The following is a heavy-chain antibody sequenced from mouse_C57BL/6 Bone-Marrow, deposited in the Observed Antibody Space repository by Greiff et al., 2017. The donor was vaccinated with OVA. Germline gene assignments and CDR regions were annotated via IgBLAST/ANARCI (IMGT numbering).Heavy chain of an antibody. CDR1: GFTFTDYY. Sequence: DVKLVESGGGLVQPEGSLSLSCAASGFTFTDYYMSWVRQPPGKALEWLGFIRNKANGYTTEYSASVKGRFTISRDNSQSILYLQMNALRAEDSATYYCARYCYGYFDYWGQGTTLTVSS. D-gene: IGHD1-1*01. J-gene: IGHJ2*01. V-gene: IGHV7-3*01. CDR3: ARYCYGYFDY. CDR2: IRNKANGYTT.